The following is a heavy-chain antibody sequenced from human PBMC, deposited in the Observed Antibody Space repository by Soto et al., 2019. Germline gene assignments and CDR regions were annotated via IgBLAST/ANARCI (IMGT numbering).Heavy chain of an antibody. CDR3: ARTLAYRDLSQSFNV. CDR1: GFTFDIYA. D-gene: IGHD4-17*01. J-gene: IGHJ3*01. CDR2: ISYDGTTT. V-gene: IGHV3-30-3*01. Sequence: PGGSLRLSCAASGFTFDIYAMHWVRQAPGEGLEWVAVISYDGTTTYYADSVTGRFTISRDNSKNTVHLQMNSLRTEDTAVYYCARTLAYRDLSQSFNVWGQGTMVTVSS.